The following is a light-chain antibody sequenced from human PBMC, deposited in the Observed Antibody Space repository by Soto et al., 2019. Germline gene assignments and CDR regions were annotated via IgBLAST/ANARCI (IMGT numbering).Light chain of an antibody. CDR1: SSDVGGYNY. Sequence: QSALTQPASVSGSPGQSITISCTGTSSDVGGYNYVSWYQQHPGKAPKLMIYDVSNLPSGVSNRFSGSKSGNTASLTISGPQADDEADYYCSSYTSSSTLGVFGGGTKLTVL. CDR2: DVS. V-gene: IGLV2-14*01. J-gene: IGLJ2*01. CDR3: SSYTSSSTLGV.